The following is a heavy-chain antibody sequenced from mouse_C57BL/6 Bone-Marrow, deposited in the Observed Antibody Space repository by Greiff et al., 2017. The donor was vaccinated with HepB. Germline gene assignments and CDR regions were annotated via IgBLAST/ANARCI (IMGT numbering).Heavy chain of an antibody. CDR3: ARSGITTVVATRYFDV. D-gene: IGHD1-1*01. CDR1: GYAFSSSW. CDR2: IYPGDGDT. V-gene: IGHV1-82*01. J-gene: IGHJ1*03. Sequence: VQLQQSGPELVKPGASVKISCKASGYAFSSSWMNWVKQRPGKGLEWIGRIYPGDGDTNYNGKFKGKATLTADKSSSTAYMQLSSLTSEDSAVYFCARSGITTVVATRYFDVWGTGTTVTVSS.